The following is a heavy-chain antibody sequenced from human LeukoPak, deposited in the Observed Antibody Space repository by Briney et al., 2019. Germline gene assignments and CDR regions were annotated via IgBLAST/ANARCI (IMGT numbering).Heavy chain of an antibody. J-gene: IGHJ3*02. Sequence: SETLSLTCTVSGGSISSGTYYWSWIRQPAGKGLEWIGRIYTSGSTNYNPSLKSRITISVDTSKNQFSLKLSSVTAADTAVYYCARPFGYSSGCDAFDIWGQGTMVTVSS. V-gene: IGHV4-61*02. CDR3: ARPFGYSSGCDAFDI. D-gene: IGHD6-19*01. CDR1: GGSISSGTYY. CDR2: IYTSGST.